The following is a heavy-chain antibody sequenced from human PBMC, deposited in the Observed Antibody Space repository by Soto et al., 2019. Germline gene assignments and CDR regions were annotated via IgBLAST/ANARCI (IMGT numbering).Heavy chain of an antibody. J-gene: IGHJ4*02. CDR1: GYSFATSG. CDR3: ARAGQDYYSSGYAD. V-gene: IGHV1-18*01. D-gene: IGHD3-22*01. Sequence: QVKLVQSGTEVKKPGASMKVSCKASGYSFATSGISWVRQAPGQGLEGMGWISAYNGNTNYDQKLEDRINMTTDTSTSTAYMELRSLRSDDTAVYYCARAGQDYYSSGYADWGQGTLVTVSS. CDR2: ISAYNGNT.